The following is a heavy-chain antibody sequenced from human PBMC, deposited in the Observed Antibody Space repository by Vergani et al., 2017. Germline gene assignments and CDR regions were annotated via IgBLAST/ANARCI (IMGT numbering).Heavy chain of an antibody. CDR2: IIPIFGTA. CDR1: GGTFSSYA. CDR3: ASLDGSGSYRYYCGMDV. J-gene: IGHJ6*02. V-gene: IGHV1-69*12. D-gene: IGHD3-10*01. Sequence: QVQLVQSGAEVKKPGSSVKVSCKASGGTFSSYAISWVRQAPGQGLEWMGGIIPIFGTANYAQKSQGRVTITADESTSTAYMELSSLRSEDTAVYYCASLDGSGSYRYYCGMDVWGQGTTVTVSS.